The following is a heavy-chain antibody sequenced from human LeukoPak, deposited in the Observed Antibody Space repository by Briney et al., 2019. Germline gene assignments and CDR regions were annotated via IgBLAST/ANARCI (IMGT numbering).Heavy chain of an antibody. V-gene: IGHV3-30*18. D-gene: IGHD2-2*01. CDR1: GFTFSSYG. J-gene: IGHJ4*02. Sequence: PGGSLRLSCAASGFTFSSYGMHWVRQAPGKGLEWVAVISYDGSNKYYADSVKGRFTISRDNSKNTLYLQMNSLRAEDTAVYYCAKDRRYCSSTSCSGYFDYWGQGTLVTVSS. CDR3: AKDRRYCSSTSCSGYFDY. CDR2: ISYDGSNK.